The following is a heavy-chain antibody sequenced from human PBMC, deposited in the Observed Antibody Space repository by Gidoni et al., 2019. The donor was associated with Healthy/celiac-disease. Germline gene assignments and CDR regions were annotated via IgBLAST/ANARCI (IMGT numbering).Heavy chain of an antibody. CDR1: GGSFSGYY. V-gene: IGHV4-34*01. Sequence: QVQLQQWGAGLLKPSETLSLTCAVDGGSFSGYYWSWIRQPPGKGLEWIGEINHSGSTNSNPSLKSRVTISVDTSKNQFSLKLSSVTAADTAVYYCARGATKSYGSGSYYNDRSSAYWGQGTLVTVSS. CDR2: INHSGST. CDR3: ARGATKSYGSGSYYNDRSSAY. D-gene: IGHD3-10*01. J-gene: IGHJ4*02.